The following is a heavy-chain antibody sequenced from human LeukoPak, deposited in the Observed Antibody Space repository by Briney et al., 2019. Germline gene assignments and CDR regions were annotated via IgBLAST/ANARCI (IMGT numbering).Heavy chain of an antibody. CDR3: ATNSGWYGVS. CDR1: GFTLSSYE. J-gene: IGHJ4*02. CDR2: IDYSGGSS. V-gene: IGHV3-23*01. D-gene: IGHD6-19*01. Sequence: PGGSLRLSCTVSGFTLSSYEMSWIRQAPGKGLGWVSSIDYSGGSSYYADSVKGRFTISREDSKNTLYLQLNSLRAEDTALYYCATNSGWYGVSWGQGTLVTVSS.